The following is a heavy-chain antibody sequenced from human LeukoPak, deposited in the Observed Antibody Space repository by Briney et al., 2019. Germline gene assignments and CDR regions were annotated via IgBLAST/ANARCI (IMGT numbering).Heavy chain of an antibody. CDR3: AKEVEGYQLLSRKYYYYYMDV. Sequence: PGGSLRLSCAASGDTFSSYGMNWVRQAPGKGLEWVAFIRGDGSNKYYADSVKGRFTISRDKSKNTLYLQMNSLRAEDTAVYYCAKEVEGYQLLSRKYYYYYMDVWGKGTTVTISS. CDR1: GDTFSSYG. D-gene: IGHD2/OR15-2a*01. V-gene: IGHV3-30*02. J-gene: IGHJ6*03. CDR2: IRGDGSNK.